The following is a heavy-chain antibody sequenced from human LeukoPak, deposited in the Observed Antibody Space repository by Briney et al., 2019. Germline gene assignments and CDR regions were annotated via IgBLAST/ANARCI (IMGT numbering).Heavy chain of an antibody. V-gene: IGHV1-46*01. CDR2: IYPRDGSP. CDR3: ARDQEGFDY. CDR1: GYTFTSNY. J-gene: IGHJ4*02. Sequence: ASVKVSCKASGYTFTSNYIHWVRQAPGQGLEWMGMIYPRDGSPSYAQKFQGRVTVTRDTPTSTVHMELSGLRSEDTAVYYCARDQEGFDYWSQGTLVTVSS.